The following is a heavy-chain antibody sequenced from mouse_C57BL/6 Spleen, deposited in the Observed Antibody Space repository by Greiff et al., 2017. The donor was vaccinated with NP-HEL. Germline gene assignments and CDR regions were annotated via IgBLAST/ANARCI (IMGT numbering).Heavy chain of an antibody. J-gene: IGHJ4*01. Sequence: QVQLQQSGPGLVQPSQSLSITCTVSGFSLTSYGVHWVRQSPGKGLEWLGVIWSGGSTDYNAAFISRLSISKDNSKCQVFFKMNSLQADDTAIYYCARAAYYYGSSRYAMDYWGQGTSVTVSS. CDR2: IWSGGST. CDR1: GFSLTSYG. V-gene: IGHV2-2*01. D-gene: IGHD1-1*01. CDR3: ARAAYYYGSSRYAMDY.